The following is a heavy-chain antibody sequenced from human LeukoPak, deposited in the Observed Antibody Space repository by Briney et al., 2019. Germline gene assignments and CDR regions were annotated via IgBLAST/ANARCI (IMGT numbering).Heavy chain of an antibody. J-gene: IGHJ3*02. Sequence: SETLSLTCTVSGASFSDTTYYWAWFRQPPGKGLEWIASIYFSETKYNPSLTSRPTTSAATSTHPSSLKLTSVTATHTAVYFCASPSKLVVSRRAFDIWGQGTMVTVSA. V-gene: IGHV4-39*01. CDR3: ASPSKLVVSRRAFDI. D-gene: IGHD3-10*01. CDR1: GASFSDTTYY. CDR2: IYFSET.